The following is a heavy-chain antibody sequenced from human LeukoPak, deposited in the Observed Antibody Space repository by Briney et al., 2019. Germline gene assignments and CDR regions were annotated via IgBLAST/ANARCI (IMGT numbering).Heavy chain of an antibody. V-gene: IGHV3-9*01. CDR3: AKDMRYSIGGGGTVGIDY. CDR2: ISWISGTI. Sequence: PGGSLSLSCAASGVTFGDYAMRWVRHAPGKGLEWVAGISWISGTINYAHSVKGRFTISTDNATNSVYLQVNRLRAEDTALYYCAKDMRYSIGGGGTVGIDYLRQAAL. D-gene: IGHD6-19*01. J-gene: IGHJ4*02. CDR1: GVTFGDYA.